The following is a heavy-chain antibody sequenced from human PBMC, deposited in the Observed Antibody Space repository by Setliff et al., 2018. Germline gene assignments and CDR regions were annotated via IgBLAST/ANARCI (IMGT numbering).Heavy chain of an antibody. J-gene: IGHJ6*03. CDR2: IYYSGST. D-gene: IGHD6-19*01. CDR1: GGSVSSGSYY. Sequence: PSETLSLTCTVSGGSVSSGSYYWSWIRQPPGKGLEWIGYIYYSGSTNYNPSLKSRVTISVDTSKNQFSLKLSSVTAADTAVYYCARGETSSGWYIYYYYMDVWGKGTTVTVS. V-gene: IGHV4-61*01. CDR3: ARGETSSGWYIYYYYMDV.